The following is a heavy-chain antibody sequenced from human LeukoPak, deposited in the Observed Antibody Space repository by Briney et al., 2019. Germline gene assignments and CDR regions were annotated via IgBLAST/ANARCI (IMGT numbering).Heavy chain of an antibody. J-gene: IGHJ5*02. CDR2: IYTSGST. CDR3: ARGSTYYDYVWGSYRYNWFDP. V-gene: IGHV4-61*02. D-gene: IGHD3-16*02. Sequence: PSETLSLTRTVSGGSISSGSYYWSWIRQPAGKGLEWIGRIYTSGSTNYNPSRKSRVTISVDTSKNQFSLKLSSVTAADTAVYYCARGSTYYDYVWGSYRYNWFDPWGQGTLVTVSS. CDR1: GGSISSGSYY.